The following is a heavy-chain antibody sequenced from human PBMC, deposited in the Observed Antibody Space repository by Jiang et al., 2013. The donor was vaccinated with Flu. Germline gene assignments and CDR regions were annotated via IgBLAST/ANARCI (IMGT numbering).Heavy chain of an antibody. CDR2: INPNSGGT. D-gene: IGHD3-10*01. J-gene: IGHJ4*02. V-gene: IGHV1-2*02. CDR3: ARDLDGSGIPRDY. Sequence: YTFTGYYMHWVRQAPGQGLEWMGWINPNSGGTNYAQKFQGRVTMTRDTSISTAYMELSRLRSDDTAVYYCARDLDGSGIPRDYWGQGTLVTVSS. CDR1: YTFTGYY.